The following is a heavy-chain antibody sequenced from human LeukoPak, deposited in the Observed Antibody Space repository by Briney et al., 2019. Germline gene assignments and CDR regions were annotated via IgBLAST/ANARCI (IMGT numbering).Heavy chain of an antibody. D-gene: IGHD6-19*01. CDR1: GYTFTSYD. V-gene: IGHV1-8*01. CDR2: MNPNSGNT. CDR3: ARVRKNIAVAGTSWFDP. Sequence: ASVKVSCKASGYTFTSYDINWVRQATGQGLEWMGWMNPNSGNTGYAQKFRGRVTMTRNTSISTAYMELSSLRSEDTAVYYCARVRKNIAVAGTSWFDPWGQGTLVTVSS. J-gene: IGHJ5*02.